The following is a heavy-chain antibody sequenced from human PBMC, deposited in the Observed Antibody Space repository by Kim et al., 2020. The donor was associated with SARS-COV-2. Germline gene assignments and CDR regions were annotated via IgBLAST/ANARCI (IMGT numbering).Heavy chain of an antibody. CDR2: ITGSGRTT. V-gene: IGHV3-23*01. J-gene: IGHJ3*01. Sequence: GGSLRLSCAASGFTFSSNGMHWVRQAPGKGLEWVAAITGSGRTTYYADSVRGRFTMSRDNSKNTLYLQMNNLRADDTAVYYCAKIGAGFWGQGTMVTASS. CDR3: AKIGAGF. CDR1: GFTFSSNG. D-gene: IGHD3-16*01.